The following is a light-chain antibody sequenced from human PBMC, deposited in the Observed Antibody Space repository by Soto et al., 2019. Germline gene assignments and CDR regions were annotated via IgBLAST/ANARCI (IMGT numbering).Light chain of an antibody. J-gene: IGKJ2*01. CDR3: QQYGSSPLYS. V-gene: IGKV3-20*01. Sequence: EIVLTQSPGTLSLSPGERATLSCRASQGVGRFLAWYQQKPGQAPRLLIYGASSRATGIPDRFSGSGSGTDFTLTISRLEPEDSAVYYCQQYGSSPLYSFGQGTKVDIK. CDR2: GAS. CDR1: QGVGRF.